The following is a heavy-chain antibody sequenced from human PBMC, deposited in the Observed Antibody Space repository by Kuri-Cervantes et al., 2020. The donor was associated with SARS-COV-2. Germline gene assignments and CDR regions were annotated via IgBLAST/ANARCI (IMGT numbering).Heavy chain of an antibody. J-gene: IGHJ4*02. Sequence: GGSLRLSCAASGFIFDTYAMSWVRQAPGKGLEWVSSISSSSSYIYYADSVKGRFTISRDNAKNSLYLQMNSLRAEDTAVYYCARDPLYVDTAMVTFLESDYWGQGTLVTVSS. CDR1: GFIFDTYA. D-gene: IGHD5-18*01. CDR2: ISSSSSYI. V-gene: IGHV3-21*01. CDR3: ARDPLYVDTAMVTFLESDY.